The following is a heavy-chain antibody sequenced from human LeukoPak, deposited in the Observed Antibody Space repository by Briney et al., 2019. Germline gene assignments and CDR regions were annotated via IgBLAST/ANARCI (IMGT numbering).Heavy chain of an antibody. J-gene: IGHJ4*02. CDR3: VRESFSRGDLN. CDR2: IGWNSGGI. Sequence: PGGSLRLSCAASGFTFDDYAMHWVRHAPGKGLEWVSGIGWNSGGIVYVDSVRGRFTVSRDNAMNSLYLQMNGLTAEDTAVYYCVRESFSRGDLNWGQGTLVSVSS. V-gene: IGHV3-9*01. CDR1: GFTFDDYA. D-gene: IGHD3-10*01.